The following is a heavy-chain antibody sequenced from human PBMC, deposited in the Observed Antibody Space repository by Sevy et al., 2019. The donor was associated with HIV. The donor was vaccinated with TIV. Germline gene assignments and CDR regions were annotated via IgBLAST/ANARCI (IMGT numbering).Heavy chain of an antibody. V-gene: IGHV3-64D*06. D-gene: IGHD1-26*01. J-gene: IGHJ3*02. CDR3: VKAGSYYAAFDI. CDR2: FSSNGGST. CDR1: GFTFSSYA. Sequence: GGSLKLSCSASGFTFSSYAMHWVRQAPGKGLEYVSAFSSNGGSTYYADSVKGRFTISRDNSKNTLYLQMSSLRAEDTAVYYCVKAGSYYAAFDIWGQGTMVTVSS.